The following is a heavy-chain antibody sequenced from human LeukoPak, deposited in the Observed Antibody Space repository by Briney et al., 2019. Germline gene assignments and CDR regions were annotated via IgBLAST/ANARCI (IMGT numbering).Heavy chain of an antibody. CDR2: AYWDDDN. D-gene: IGHD2-21*02. J-gene: IGHJ4*02. CDR3: AQRRDYNGDWDGGLFDF. V-gene: IGHV2-5*02. Sequence: SGPTLVKPTETLTLTCSFSGFSLTSRPEGVGWVRQPPGEALEWLAFAYWDDDNRYNPSLRSRLTATKDTSKSQVFLTMTNLDPVDTGTYYCAQRRDYNGDWDGGLFDFWGQGILVTVSS. CDR1: GFSLTSRPEG.